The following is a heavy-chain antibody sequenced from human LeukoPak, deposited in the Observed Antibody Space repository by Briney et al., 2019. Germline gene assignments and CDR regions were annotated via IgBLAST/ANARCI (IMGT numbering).Heavy chain of an antibody. J-gene: IGHJ4*02. CDR1: GFTFSSYA. V-gene: IGHV3-23*01. D-gene: IGHD2-21*02. CDR3: AKEVPYCGGDCSALVDH. Sequence: GGSLRLSCAASGFTFSSYAMSWVRQAPGKGLEWVSSISGSGGSTYYADSVKGRFTISKDNSKNTLYLQMNSLRADDTAVYFCAKEVPYCGGDCSALVDHWGQGTLVTVSS. CDR2: ISGSGGST.